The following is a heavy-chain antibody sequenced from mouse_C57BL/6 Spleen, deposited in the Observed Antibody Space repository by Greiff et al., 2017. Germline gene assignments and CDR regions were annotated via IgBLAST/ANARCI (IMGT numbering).Heavy chain of an antibody. J-gene: IGHJ3*01. V-gene: IGHV2-2*01. CDR2: IWSGGRT. Sequence: VQLVESGPGLVQPSQSLSITCTVSGFSLTSYGVHWVRQSQGKGLEWLGVIWSGGRTDYNAAFISRLSISKDNSKSQVFFKMNSLQADDTAIYYCARGKGDGYYEGFAYWGQGTLVTVSA. CDR3: ARGKGDGYYEGFAY. CDR1: GFSLTSYG. D-gene: IGHD2-3*01.